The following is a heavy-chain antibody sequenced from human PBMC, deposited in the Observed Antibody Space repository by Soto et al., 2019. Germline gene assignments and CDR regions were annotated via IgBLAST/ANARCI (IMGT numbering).Heavy chain of an antibody. J-gene: IGHJ6*02. CDR1: GFSFDEYG. D-gene: IGHD2-21*02. CDR2: ISWNSGTI. Sequence: EVQLVESGGGLVQPGRSLRLSCAASGFSFDEYGMHRVRQAPGKGLEWVSGISWNSGTIGYADSVKGRFSISRDNAKKSLYLQMNSLRAEDRALYYCAKSKGGTANGMDVWGQGTTVIVSS. CDR3: AKSKGGTANGMDV. V-gene: IGHV3-9*01.